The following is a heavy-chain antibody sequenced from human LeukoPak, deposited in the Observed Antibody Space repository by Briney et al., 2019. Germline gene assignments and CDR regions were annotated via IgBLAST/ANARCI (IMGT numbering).Heavy chain of an antibody. J-gene: IGHJ4*02. CDR3: ARIGYSSSCTDY. D-gene: IGHD2-2*01. CDR1: GFTFSSYW. Sequence: PGGSLRLSCAASGFTFSSYWMSWVRQAPGKGLEWVANTKQDGSEKYYVDSVKGRFTTSRDNAKNSVYLQMNSLRAGDTAVYYCARIGYSSSCTDYWGQGTLVTVSS. CDR2: TKQDGSEK. V-gene: IGHV3-7*01.